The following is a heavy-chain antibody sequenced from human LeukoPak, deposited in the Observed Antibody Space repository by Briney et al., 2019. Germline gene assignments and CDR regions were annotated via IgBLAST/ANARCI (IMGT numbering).Heavy chain of an antibody. V-gene: IGHV4-59*12. J-gene: IGHJ4*02. CDR3: ARGSNWCDY. CDR1: GGSISDYY. Sequence: AETLSLTCTVSGGSISDYYWSWIRQPPGKGLEWIGYFSNSGTTNQNPSLKSRVTMSVDTSKNQFSLKLSSVTAADTAVYYCARGSNWCDYWGQGALLTVSS. D-gene: IGHD7-27*01. CDR2: FSNSGTT.